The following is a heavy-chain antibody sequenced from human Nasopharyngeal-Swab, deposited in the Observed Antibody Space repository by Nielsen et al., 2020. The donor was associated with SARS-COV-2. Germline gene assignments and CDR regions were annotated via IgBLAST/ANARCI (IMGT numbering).Heavy chain of an antibody. CDR2: IYHSGST. J-gene: IGHJ3*02. Sequence: SETLSLTCTVSGGSVSSGSYYWSWIRQPPGKGLEWIGYIYHSGSTYYNPSLKSRVTISVDRSKNQFSLKLSSVTAADTAVYYCARLAKLAATSPSLIAFDIWGQGTMVTVSS. CDR3: ARLAKLAATSPSLIAFDI. V-gene: IGHV4-30-2*01. D-gene: IGHD3-16*01. CDR1: GGSVSSGSYY.